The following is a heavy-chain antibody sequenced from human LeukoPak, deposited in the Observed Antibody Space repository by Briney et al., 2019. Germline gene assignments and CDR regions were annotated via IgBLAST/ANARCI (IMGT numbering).Heavy chain of an antibody. V-gene: IGHV3-30*18. J-gene: IGHJ6*02. CDR2: ISYDESDK. CDR1: GFTFSNHA. Sequence: GGSLRLSCAGSGFTFSNHAMHWVRQAPGKGLEWVAVISYDESDKYYADSVKGRFTISRDNFKNTLYLQMNSLRPEDTAVYYCAKGVVAATNAAYYGMDVWGQGTTVTVSS. D-gene: IGHD2-15*01. CDR3: AKGVVAATNAAYYGMDV.